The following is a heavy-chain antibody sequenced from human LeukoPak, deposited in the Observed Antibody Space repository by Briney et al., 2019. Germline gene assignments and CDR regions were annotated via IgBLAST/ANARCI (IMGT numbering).Heavy chain of an antibody. Sequence: PGKSLTLSCTASGFTFSTYAWHWVRQAPGKGLEGVAIISSDANKKYYADSVKDRFTISRDNSESTLYLRMTALRTEDTAVYFCAREFLNRGYFDSWGQGTLVTVSS. CDR1: GFTFSTYA. D-gene: IGHD2/OR15-2a*01. J-gene: IGHJ4*02. V-gene: IGHV3-30*04. CDR2: ISSDANKK. CDR3: AREFLNRGYFDS.